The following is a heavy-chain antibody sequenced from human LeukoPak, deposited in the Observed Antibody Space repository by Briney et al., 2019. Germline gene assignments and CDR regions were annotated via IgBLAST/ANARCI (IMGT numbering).Heavy chain of an antibody. CDR1: GSSLIGLS. CDR2: FHPEDDEI. CDR3: VTGDHSPYYFHY. V-gene: IGHV1-24*01. Sequence: GASVKVSCTVSGSSLIGLSMHWVRHSPPKGLEWLGGFHPEDDEIIYAQNFQGRVTMTEDTSTDTAYMELRSLRSGDTAVYYCVTGDHSPYYFHYWGQGTLVTVSS. D-gene: IGHD1-26*01. J-gene: IGHJ4*02.